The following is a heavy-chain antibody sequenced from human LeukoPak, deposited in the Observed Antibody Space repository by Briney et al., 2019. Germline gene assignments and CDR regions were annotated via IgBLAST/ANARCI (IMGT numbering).Heavy chain of an antibody. D-gene: IGHD2-21*02. CDR3: ARETAAPGNYFDS. Sequence: GGSLRLSCAASGFTFSSYSMNWVRQAPGKGLEWVSSISSSSSYIYYADSVKGRFTISRDNAKNTLYLQMISLRVEDTAVYYCARETAAPGNYFDSWGQGTLVTVSS. J-gene: IGHJ4*02. CDR2: ISSSSSYI. CDR1: GFTFSSYS. V-gene: IGHV3-21*01.